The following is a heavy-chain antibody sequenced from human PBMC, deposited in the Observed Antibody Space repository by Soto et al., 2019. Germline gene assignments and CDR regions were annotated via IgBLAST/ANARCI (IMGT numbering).Heavy chain of an antibody. J-gene: IGHJ4*02. D-gene: IGHD3-22*01. CDR1: GYSIRSGYY. CDR2: IYHSGST. CDR3: ARDVDYDTNGYDYFDY. Sequence: LSLTCAVSGYSIRSGYYWGWIRQPPGKGLEWIGSIYHSGSTYYNPSLKSRVTISVDTSKNQISLKLSSVTAADTAVYYCARDVDYDTNGYDYFDYWGQGTLVTVSS. V-gene: IGHV4-38-2*02.